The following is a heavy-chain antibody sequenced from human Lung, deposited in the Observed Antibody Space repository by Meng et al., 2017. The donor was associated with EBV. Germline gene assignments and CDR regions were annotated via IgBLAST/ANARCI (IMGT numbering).Heavy chain of an antibody. Sequence: EVQWVESGXXLVNPGGSLSFSCSAYGFIFSNYNMNWVRQAPGKGLEWVSSISSGNSYIYYADSVKGRFTISRDNAKNSLSLQMNSLRAEDTAVYYCARLSGTGWFDPWGQGTLVTVSS. D-gene: IGHD1-7*01. V-gene: IGHV3-21*02. CDR2: ISSGNSYI. J-gene: IGHJ5*02. CDR3: ARLSGTGWFDP. CDR1: GFIFSNYN.